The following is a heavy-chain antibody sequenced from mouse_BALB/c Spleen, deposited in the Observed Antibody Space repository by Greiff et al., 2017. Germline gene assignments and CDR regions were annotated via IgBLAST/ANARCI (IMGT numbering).Heavy chain of an antibody. D-gene: IGHD2-1*01. CDR1: GYSFTSYW. V-gene: IGHV1-5*01. Sequence: EVQLQQSGTVLARPGASVKMSCKASGYSFTSYWMHWVKQRPGQGLEWIGAIYPGNSDTSYNQKFKGKAKLTAVTSASTAYMELSSLTNEDSAVYYCTRFYYGNYPFDYWGQGTTLTVSS. CDR3: TRFYYGNYPFDY. J-gene: IGHJ2*01. CDR2: IYPGNSDT.